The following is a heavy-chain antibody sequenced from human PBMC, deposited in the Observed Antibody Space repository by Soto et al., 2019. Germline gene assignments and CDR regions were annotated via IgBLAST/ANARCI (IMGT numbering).Heavy chain of an antibody. CDR3: AKPLEGGYDFWSGYYNTGPAAHYYYGMDV. CDR1: GFTFSSYG. J-gene: IGHJ6*02. Sequence: GGSLRLSCAASGFTFSSYGMHWVRQAPGKGLEWVAVISYDGSNKYYADSVKGRFTISRDNSKNTLYLQMNSLRAEDTAVYYCAKPLEGGYDFWSGYYNTGPAAHYYYGMDVWGQATTVTVSS. V-gene: IGHV3-30*18. D-gene: IGHD3-3*01. CDR2: ISYDGSNK.